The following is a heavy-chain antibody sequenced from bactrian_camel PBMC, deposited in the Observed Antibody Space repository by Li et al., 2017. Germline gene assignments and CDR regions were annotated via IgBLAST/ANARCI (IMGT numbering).Heavy chain of an antibody. J-gene: IGHJ4*01. D-gene: IGHD7*01. CDR2: IDSDGST. Sequence: QVQLVESGGGSVQAGGSLRLSCTFSRDIYTFYCLGWFRQAPGKEREAVVRIDSDGSTKYADSVKDRFTISKDNDKNTLYLQMNTLNSEDTSMYYCAAAPTLYCPNIPNEYVYWGQGTQVTVS. CDR3: AAAPTLYCPNIPNEYVY. V-gene: IGHV3S53*01. CDR1: RDIYTFYC.